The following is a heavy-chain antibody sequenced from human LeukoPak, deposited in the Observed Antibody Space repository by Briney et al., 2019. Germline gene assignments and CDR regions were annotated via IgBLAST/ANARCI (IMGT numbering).Heavy chain of an antibody. Sequence: GVSVSLLCGAWGFTFSSYAVQGLRQAPGKGLEGVSAVRGSDAGTSYADSVKGRFTISRDNSKNTLYLKMNSLRAEDTAVYSCEKNRGGSYYSGSDYWGQGNLVTVSS. CDR3: EKNRGGSYYSGSDY. D-gene: IGHD1-26*01. CDR1: GFTFSSYA. V-gene: IGHV3-23*01. J-gene: IGHJ4*02. CDR2: VRGSDAGT.